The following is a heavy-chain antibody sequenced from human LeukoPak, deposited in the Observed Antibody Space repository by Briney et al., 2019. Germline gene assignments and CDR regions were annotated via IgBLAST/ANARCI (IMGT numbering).Heavy chain of an antibody. CDR2: INPSGGST. CDR1: GYTFTSYY. D-gene: IGHD2-2*01. V-gene: IGHV1-46*01. Sequence: ASVKVSCKASGYTFTSYYMHWVRQAPGQGLEWMGIINPSGGSTSYAQKFQGRVTMTEDTSTDTAYMELSSLRSEDTAVYYCATGVPAAIGPYNWFDPWGQGTLVTVSS. J-gene: IGHJ5*02. CDR3: ATGVPAAIGPYNWFDP.